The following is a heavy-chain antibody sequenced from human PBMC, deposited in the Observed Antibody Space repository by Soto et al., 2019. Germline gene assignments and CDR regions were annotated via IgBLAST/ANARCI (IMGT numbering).Heavy chain of an antibody. CDR3: AREPYGSGSYYTEDAFDI. D-gene: IGHD3-10*01. CDR1: GGSISSGGYY. J-gene: IGHJ3*02. Sequence: PSETLSLTCTVSGGSISSGGYYWTWIRQHPGKGLEWIGYIYYSGSTYYNPSLKSRVTISVDTSKNQFSLKLSSVSAADTAVYYCAREPYGSGSYYTEDAFDIWGQGTMVTVSS. CDR2: IYYSGST. V-gene: IGHV4-31*03.